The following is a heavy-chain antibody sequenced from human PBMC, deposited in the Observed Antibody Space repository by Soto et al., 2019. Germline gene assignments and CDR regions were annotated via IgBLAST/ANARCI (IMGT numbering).Heavy chain of an antibody. CDR2: IHSDGSST. Sequence: EVQLVESEGGLVQPGGSLRLSCAAYGFTFSYFWVQWVRQAPGQGLVWVSRIHSDGSSTTYADSVKGRFTISRDNAKNTLYLQMNSLTAEDTAVYYCARGDRGAFDLWGQGTMVTVSS. CDR1: GFTFSYFW. D-gene: IGHD2-21*02. CDR3: ARGDRGAFDL. V-gene: IGHV3-74*01. J-gene: IGHJ3*01.